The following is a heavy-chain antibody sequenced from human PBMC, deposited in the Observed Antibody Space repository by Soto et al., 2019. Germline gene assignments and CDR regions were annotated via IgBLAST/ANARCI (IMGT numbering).Heavy chain of an antibody. Sequence: PSETLSLTCTVSGGSISGYYWTWIRQPAGKGLEWIGRIYTSGSTNYNPSLKSRVTMSVDTSTNQFSLILSSVTAADTAVYYCVRVHQWLAITYFDYWGQGTLVTVSS. CDR3: VRVHQWLAITYFDY. V-gene: IGHV4-4*07. CDR2: IYTSGST. J-gene: IGHJ4*02. CDR1: GGSISGYY. D-gene: IGHD6-19*01.